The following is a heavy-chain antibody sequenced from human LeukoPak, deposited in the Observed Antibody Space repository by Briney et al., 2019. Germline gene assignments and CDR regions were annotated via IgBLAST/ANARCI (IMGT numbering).Heavy chain of an antibody. CDR1: GFTFSSYA. D-gene: IGHD3-22*01. CDR3: AKAGYDNPPYDY. CDR2: ISRSGVST. V-gene: IGHV3-23*01. Sequence: GGSLRLSCAASGFTFSSYAMSWVRQAPGKGLEWVSAISRSGVSTDYADSVKGRFTVSRDNSENTLYLQMNSLRAEDTAVYYCAKAGYDNPPYDYWGQGTLVTVSS. J-gene: IGHJ4*02.